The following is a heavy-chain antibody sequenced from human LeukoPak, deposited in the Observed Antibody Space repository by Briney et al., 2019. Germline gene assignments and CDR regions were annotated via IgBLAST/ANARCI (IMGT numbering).Heavy chain of an antibody. D-gene: IGHD6-13*01. J-gene: IGHJ4*02. CDR3: AREGVAATGLDY. V-gene: IGHV1-46*01. CDR1: GYTFSIYN. CDR2: INPSGGSA. Sequence: GASVEVSCKASGYTFSIYNMHWVRQAPGQGLEWMGIINPSGGSASDAQKFQGRLTMTRDTSTSTLYMELSSLRSEDTAVYYCAREGVAATGLDYWGQGTLVTVSS.